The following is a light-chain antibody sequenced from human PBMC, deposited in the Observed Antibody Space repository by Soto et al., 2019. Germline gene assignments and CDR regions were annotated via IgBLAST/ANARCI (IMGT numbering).Light chain of an antibody. CDR1: QTVGTF. V-gene: IGKV3-11*01. CDR2: DAS. J-gene: IGKJ2*01. CDR3: QHRTNRPRT. Sequence: DIVLTQSPATLSLSPGERATLSCRASQTVGTFLAWYQQKPGQAPRLVIYDASKRATGIPARFSGTGSGTDFALTISSIEPEDFAVYYCQHRTNRPRTFGQGTKLDIK.